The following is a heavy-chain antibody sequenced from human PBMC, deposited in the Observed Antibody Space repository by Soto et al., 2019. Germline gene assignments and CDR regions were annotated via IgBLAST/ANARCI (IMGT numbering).Heavy chain of an antibody. V-gene: IGHV4-61*01. CDR2: IYYSGTT. Sequence: SETLSLTCTVSGASVSTGSYYWSWIRQPPGKGLEWIGYIYYSGTTSYNPSLKSRVTISVDTSKNQFSLKLSSVTAADSAIYYCARETASRHWVDYWGQGALVTVS. CDR1: GASVSTGSYY. J-gene: IGHJ4*02. CDR3: ARETASRHWVDY. D-gene: IGHD7-27*01.